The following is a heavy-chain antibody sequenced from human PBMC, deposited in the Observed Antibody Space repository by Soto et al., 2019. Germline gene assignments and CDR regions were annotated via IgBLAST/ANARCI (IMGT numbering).Heavy chain of an antibody. D-gene: IGHD3-3*02. Sequence: SCQASGSRVTSYGITWVRQMPGKGLEWMGRIDPSNSYTHYSASFHGHVTISADNSISTAYLQWSNLRASDTAIYYCAFLDTSLDFDFWGQGTLVTVSS. CDR1: GSRVTSYG. CDR2: IDPSNSYT. CDR3: AFLDTSLDFDF. V-gene: IGHV5-10-1*01. J-gene: IGHJ4*02.